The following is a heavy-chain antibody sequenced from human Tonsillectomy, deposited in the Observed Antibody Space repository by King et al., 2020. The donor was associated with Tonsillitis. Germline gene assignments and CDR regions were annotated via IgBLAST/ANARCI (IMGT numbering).Heavy chain of an antibody. D-gene: IGHD4-17*01. Sequence: QLVQSGAEVKRPGESLKISCKVSGYSFITYWIVWVRQMPGKGLEWMGIIFPNDSDTRYSPSFQGQVTISADKSMNTAYLQWSSLKASDTAIYYCARQTTVKGSALAFWGQGTLVTVSS. CDR3: ARQTTVKGSALAF. V-gene: IGHV5-51*01. CDR2: IFPNDSDT. J-gene: IGHJ4*02. CDR1: GYSFITYW.